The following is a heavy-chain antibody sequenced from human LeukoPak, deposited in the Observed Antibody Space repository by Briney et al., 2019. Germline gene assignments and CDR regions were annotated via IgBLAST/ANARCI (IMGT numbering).Heavy chain of an antibody. D-gene: IGHD6-19*01. CDR1: GFTFDDYA. CDR3: AKASSSGWPHYYFDY. Sequence: GGSLRLSCAASGFTFDDYAMHWVRQAPGKGLEWVSGISWNSGSIGYADSVKGRFTISRDNAKNSLYLQMNSLRAEDMALYYCAKASSSGWPHYYFDYWRQGTLVTVSS. J-gene: IGHJ4*02. V-gene: IGHV3-9*03. CDR2: ISWNSGSI.